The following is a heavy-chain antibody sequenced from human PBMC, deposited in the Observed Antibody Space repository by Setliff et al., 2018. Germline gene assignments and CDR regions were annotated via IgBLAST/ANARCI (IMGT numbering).Heavy chain of an antibody. V-gene: IGHV4-4*07. CDR3: AREQWLDPPGYYYRDV. CDR1: GGSISSYY. Sequence: SETLSLTCTVSGGSISSYYWSWIRQPAGKGLEWIGHIYIGGSANYNPSLKSRVTMSIDTSKNQFSLKLNSVTAADMSVYYCAREQWLDPPGYYYRDVWAKGTTVTVSS. J-gene: IGHJ6*03. D-gene: IGHD6-19*01. CDR2: IYIGGSA.